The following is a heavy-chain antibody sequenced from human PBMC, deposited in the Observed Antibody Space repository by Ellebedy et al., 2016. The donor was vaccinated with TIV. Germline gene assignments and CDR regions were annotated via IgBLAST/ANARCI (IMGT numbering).Heavy chain of an antibody. CDR1: GFTFSSYW. CDR3: ARVATGGSYSLVWFDP. Sequence: GESLKISCAASGFTFSSYWMSWVRQAPGKGLEWVANIKQDGSEKYYVDSVKGRFTISRDNAKNSLYLQMNSLRAEDTAVYYCARVATGGSYSLVWFDPWGQGTLVTVSS. D-gene: IGHD1-26*01. CDR2: IKQDGSEK. J-gene: IGHJ5*02. V-gene: IGHV3-7*01.